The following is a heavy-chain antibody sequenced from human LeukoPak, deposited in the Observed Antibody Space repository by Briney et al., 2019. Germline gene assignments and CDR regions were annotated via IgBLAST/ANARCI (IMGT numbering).Heavy chain of an antibody. V-gene: IGHV1-69*04. CDR1: GGTFSSYA. D-gene: IGHD2-2*01. CDR2: IIPTLGIA. CDR3: AHQLPQAPRLYGMDV. J-gene: IGHJ6*02. Sequence: SVKVSCKASGGTFSSYAISWVRQAPGQGLEWMGRIIPTLGIANYAQRFQGRVTITADKSTSTAYMELSSLRSEDTAVYYCAHQLPQAPRLYGMDVWGQGTTVTVSS.